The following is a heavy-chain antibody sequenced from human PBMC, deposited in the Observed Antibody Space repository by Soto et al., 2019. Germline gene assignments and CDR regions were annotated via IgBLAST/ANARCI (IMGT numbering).Heavy chain of an antibody. CDR2: ISAYNGDT. V-gene: IGHV1-18*04. J-gene: IGHJ4*02. Sequence: QVQLVQSGAEVKKPGASVKVSCQASGYSFSSYGLSWVRQAPGRGLQWMGWISAYNGDTNYAQNLQDRVTMTTDASTNTAHMELRSLRSDDTAVYYCARDNPFASGTETEYWGQGTLVTVSS. CDR1: GYSFSSYG. D-gene: IGHD3-10*01. CDR3: ARDNPFASGTETEY.